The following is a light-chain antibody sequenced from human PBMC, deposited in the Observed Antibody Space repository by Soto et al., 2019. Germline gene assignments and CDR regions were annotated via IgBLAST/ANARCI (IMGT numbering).Light chain of an antibody. CDR3: QSYDSSLSAPYV. CDR1: SSDVGGYDF. Sequence: QSVLTQPPSASGSPGQSVTISCTGTSSDVGGYDFVAWHQQHPGKAPRLMIYDVSKRPSGVPDRFSGSKSGYTASLTVSGLQAEDEADYYCQSYDSSLSAPYVFGTGTKVTVL. J-gene: IGLJ1*01. V-gene: IGLV2-8*01. CDR2: DVS.